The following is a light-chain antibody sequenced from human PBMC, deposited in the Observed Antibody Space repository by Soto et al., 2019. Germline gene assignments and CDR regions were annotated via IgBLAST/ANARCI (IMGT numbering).Light chain of an antibody. CDR1: QSVSSK. V-gene: IGKV3-15*01. Sequence: EIVMTQSPGTLSVSPGERDILSCRDSQSVSSKLAWYQQKPGQAPRLLIYGASSRATGIPARFGGSGSGTEFTLTISSLQSEDFAVYYCLQYENWPPWTFGQGTKVDIK. CDR2: GAS. CDR3: LQYENWPPWT. J-gene: IGKJ1*01.